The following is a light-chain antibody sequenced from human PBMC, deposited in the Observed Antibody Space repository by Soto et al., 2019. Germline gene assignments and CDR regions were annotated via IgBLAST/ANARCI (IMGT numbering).Light chain of an antibody. CDR1: QSISNY. Sequence: DIQMTQSPSSLSASVGDRVTITCRASQSISNYLNWYQQKPGKAPKLLIYAASSLQSGVTSRFSGSGSGTDFTLTISSLQPEDFATYYCQQTYSTPPCTFGQGTKLEIK. V-gene: IGKV1-39*01. CDR3: QQTYSTPPCT. J-gene: IGKJ2*02. CDR2: AAS.